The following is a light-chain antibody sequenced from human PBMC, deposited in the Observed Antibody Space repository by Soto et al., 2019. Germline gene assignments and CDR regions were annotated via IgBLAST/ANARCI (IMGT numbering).Light chain of an antibody. CDR3: HQQHSIRYT. V-gene: IGKV1-12*01. Sequence: EILLTQSPSTLSSSAGERATLSCRASQSISSYLAWYQQKPGQAPKLLIYAASNLQSGVPSRFSGSGSGTEFTITISSRQPEDVAAYYCHQQHSIRYTFGQGTKLEIK. CDR1: QSISSY. J-gene: IGKJ2*01. CDR2: AAS.